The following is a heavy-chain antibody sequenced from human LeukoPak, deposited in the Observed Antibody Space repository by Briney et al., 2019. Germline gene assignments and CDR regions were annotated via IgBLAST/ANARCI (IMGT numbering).Heavy chain of an antibody. CDR2: INPSGGST. CDR3: ARAGQYQLLFVAFDI. D-gene: IGHD2-2*01. J-gene: IGHJ3*02. CDR1: GYSFTNYY. Sequence: ASVKVSCKASGYSFTNYYMHWVRQAPGQGLEWMGLINPSGGSTSYAQKFQGRVTMTRDTSTSTVYMELSSLRSEDTAVYYCARAGQYQLLFVAFDIWSQGTIVTVSS. V-gene: IGHV1-46*01.